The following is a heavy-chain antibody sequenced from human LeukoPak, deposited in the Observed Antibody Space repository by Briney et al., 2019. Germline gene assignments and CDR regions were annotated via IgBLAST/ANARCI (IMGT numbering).Heavy chain of an antibody. CDR1: GGSVSSSNYY. V-gene: IGHV4-61*01. CDR2: IYYSGST. Sequence: SETLSLTCTVSGGSVSSSNYYWSWIRQPPGKGLEWIGYIYYSGSTNYNPSLKSRITISADTSKNQFSLKLSSVTAADTAVYYCARGDYCTNGVCYDYWGQGTLVTVSS. D-gene: IGHD2-8*01. CDR3: ARGDYCTNGVCYDY. J-gene: IGHJ4*02.